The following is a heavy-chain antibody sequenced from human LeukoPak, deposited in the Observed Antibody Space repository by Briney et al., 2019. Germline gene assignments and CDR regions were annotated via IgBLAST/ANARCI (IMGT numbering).Heavy chain of an antibody. V-gene: IGHV3-74*01. CDR1: GFTFSSYW. Sequence: GGSLRLSCAASGFTFSSYWMHWVRQAPGKGLVWVSRINSDGSSTSYADSVKGRFTISRDNSKNTLYLQMNSLRAEDTAVYYCAKGRAGNYYYDSSDYWGQGTLVTVSS. CDR2: INSDGSST. CDR3: AKGRAGNYYYDSSDY. D-gene: IGHD3-22*01. J-gene: IGHJ4*02.